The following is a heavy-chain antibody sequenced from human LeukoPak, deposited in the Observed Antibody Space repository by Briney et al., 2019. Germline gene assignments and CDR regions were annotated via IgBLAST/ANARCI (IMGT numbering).Heavy chain of an antibody. J-gene: IGHJ4*02. Sequence: GGSLRLSCAASGFTFSSYAMHWVRQAPGKGLEWVAVISYDGSNKYYADSVKGRFTISRDNSKNTLYLQMNSLRAEDTAVYYCARGWEGYFDYWGQGTLVTVSS. CDR3: ARGWEGYFDY. V-gene: IGHV3-30*04. CDR2: ISYDGSNK. D-gene: IGHD1-26*01. CDR1: GFTFSSYA.